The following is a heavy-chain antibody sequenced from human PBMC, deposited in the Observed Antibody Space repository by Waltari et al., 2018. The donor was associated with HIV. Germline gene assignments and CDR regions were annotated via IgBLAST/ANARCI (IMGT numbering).Heavy chain of an antibody. CDR2: INAVNGNK. CDR3: ASGGRGYSGYDQSYFDY. CDR1: GYTFTSYA. V-gene: IGHV1-3*01. Sequence: QVQLVQSGAEVKKPGASVKVSCKASGYTFTSYAIHWVRQGPGQRLEWRGWINAVNGNKKYSQKFKGRVTITRDTSASTAYMERSSLRSEDTAVYYCASGGRGYSGYDQSYFDYWGQGTLVTVSS. J-gene: IGHJ4*02. D-gene: IGHD5-12*01.